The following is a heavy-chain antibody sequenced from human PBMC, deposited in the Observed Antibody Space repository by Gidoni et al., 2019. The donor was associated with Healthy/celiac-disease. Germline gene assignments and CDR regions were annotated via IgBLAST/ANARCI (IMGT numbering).Heavy chain of an antibody. CDR1: GHSFTSYW. Sequence: ELQLVQSGAEVKKPGETLKITCRGSGHSFTSYWIGWVRQMPGKGLEWMGIIYPGDSDTRYSTSFQGQFTISADKSISTAYLQWSSLKASDTAMYYCARHQSTKAFDYWGQGTLVTVSS. D-gene: IGHD2-8*01. J-gene: IGHJ4*02. CDR3: ARHQSTKAFDY. CDR2: IYPGDSDT. V-gene: IGHV5-51*01.